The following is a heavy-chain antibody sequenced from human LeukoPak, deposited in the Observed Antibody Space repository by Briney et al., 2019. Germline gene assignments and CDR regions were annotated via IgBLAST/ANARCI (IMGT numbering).Heavy chain of an antibody. V-gene: IGHV3-21*01. Sequence: GGSLRLSCAASGFTFSSYSMNWVRQAPGKGLEWVSSISSSSSYIYYADSVKGRFTISRDNAKNSLYLQMNSLRAEDTAVYYCAREDALYYYDSSGYRFTNYYYGMDVWGQGTTVTVSS. CDR2: ISSSSSYI. CDR3: AREDALYYYDSSGYRFTNYYYGMDV. CDR1: GFTFSSYS. D-gene: IGHD3-22*01. J-gene: IGHJ6*02.